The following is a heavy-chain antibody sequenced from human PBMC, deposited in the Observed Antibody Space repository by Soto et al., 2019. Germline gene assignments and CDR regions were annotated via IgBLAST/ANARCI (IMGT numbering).Heavy chain of an antibody. CDR1: GFTFSNYW. D-gene: IGHD2-15*01. V-gene: IGHV3-74*01. CDR3: ARGIFPHIAATGDNSFDP. Sequence: EVQLVESGGGLVQPGGSLRLSCAASGFTFSNYWMHWVRQVPGKGLLWVSRINSDGISTNYADSVKGRFTISRDNAKNTPYLQMNSLRAEDTAVCYCARGIFPHIAATGDNSFDPWGQGTLVTVSS. CDR2: INSDGIST. J-gene: IGHJ5*02.